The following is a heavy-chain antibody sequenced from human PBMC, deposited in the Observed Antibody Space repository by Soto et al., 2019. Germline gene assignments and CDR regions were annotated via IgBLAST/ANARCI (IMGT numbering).Heavy chain of an antibody. Sequence: QVQLQESGPGLVKPSQTLSLTCTVSGGSISSGGYYWSWIRQHPGKGLEWIWYIYYSGSTYYNPSLKSRVTISVDTSKNQFSLKLSSVTAADTAVYYCARRWGKGIAAAGRRVDYWGQGTLVTVSS. CDR1: GGSISSGGYY. D-gene: IGHD6-13*01. J-gene: IGHJ4*02. CDR3: ARRWGKGIAAAGRRVDY. CDR2: IYYSGST. V-gene: IGHV4-31*03.